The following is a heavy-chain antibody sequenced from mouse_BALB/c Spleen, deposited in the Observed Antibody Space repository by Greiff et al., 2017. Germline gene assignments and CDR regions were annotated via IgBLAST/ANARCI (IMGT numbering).Heavy chain of an antibody. D-gene: IGHD2-4*01. CDR1: GFTFSSYA. CDR2: ISSGGST. V-gene: IGHV5-6-5*01. Sequence: EVHLVESGGGLVKPGGSLKLSCAASGFTFSSYAMSWVRQTPEKRLEWVASISSGGSTYYPDSVKGRFTISRDNARNILYLQMSSLRSEDTAMYYCARGYYYDYYYAMDYWGQGTSVTVSS. CDR3: ARGYYYDYYYAMDY. J-gene: IGHJ4*01.